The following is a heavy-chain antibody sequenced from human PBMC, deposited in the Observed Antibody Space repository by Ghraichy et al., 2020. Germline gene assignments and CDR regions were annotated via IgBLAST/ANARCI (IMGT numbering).Heavy chain of an antibody. D-gene: IGHD3-10*01. V-gene: IGHV4-30-4*01. Sequence: SETLSLTCTVSGVSINSIDYYWSWIRQPPGKGLEWIGYIYYSGSTYYNPSLKSRVTISSDTSKNQFSLRLTSVTAADTAVYFCARLNFASGPFDYWGQGILVNVS. CDR3: ARLNFASGPFDY. CDR2: IYYSGST. J-gene: IGHJ4*02. CDR1: GVSINSIDYY.